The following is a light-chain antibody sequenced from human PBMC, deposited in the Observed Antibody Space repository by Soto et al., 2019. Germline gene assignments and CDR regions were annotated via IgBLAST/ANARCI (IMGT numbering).Light chain of an antibody. J-gene: IGLJ2*01. Sequence: QSVLTQPPAASGTPGQRVTISCSGSSSNIGTNTVNWYQQLPGTAPKLLIYSNDLRPSGVPDRFSGSKSGTSASLAISGLQVEDEGDYYCDAWDVSVYVAVFNGGTKKTVL. CDR2: SND. V-gene: IGLV1-44*01. CDR3: DAWDVSVYVAV. CDR1: SSNIGTNT.